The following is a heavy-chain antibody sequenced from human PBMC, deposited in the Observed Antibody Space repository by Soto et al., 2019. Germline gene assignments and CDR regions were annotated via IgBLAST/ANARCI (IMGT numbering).Heavy chain of an antibody. D-gene: IGHD3-10*01. J-gene: IGHJ5*02. CDR3: ARESAGSHKNNWFDP. CDR2: IYHSGST. Sequence: PSETLSLTCAVSGGSISSGGYSWSWIRQPPGKGLEWIGYIYHSGSTYYNPSLKSRVTISVDRSKNQFSLKLSSVTAADTAVYYCARESAGSHKNNWFDPWGQGTLVTVS. CDR1: GGSISSGGYS. V-gene: IGHV4-30-2*01.